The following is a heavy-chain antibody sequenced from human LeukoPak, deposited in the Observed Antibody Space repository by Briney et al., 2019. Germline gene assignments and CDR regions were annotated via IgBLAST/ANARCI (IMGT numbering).Heavy chain of an antibody. Sequence: ASVTVSCKASGYTFTGYYMHWVRQAPGQGLEWMGWINPNSGGTNYAQKFQGRVTMTRDTSISTAYMELSRLRSDDTAVYYCARSPLHWELGGWFDPWGQGTLVTVSS. CDR2: INPNSGGT. J-gene: IGHJ5*02. D-gene: IGHD1-26*01. CDR3: ARSPLHWELGGWFDP. V-gene: IGHV1-2*02. CDR1: GYTFTGYY.